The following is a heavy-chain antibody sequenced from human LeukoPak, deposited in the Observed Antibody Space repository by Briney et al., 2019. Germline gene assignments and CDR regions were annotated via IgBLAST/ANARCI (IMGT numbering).Heavy chain of an antibody. V-gene: IGHV1-8*03. D-gene: IGHD1-1*01. CDR2: MNPNTGNT. Sequence: ASVKVSCKASGYTIINYDINWVRQATGQGLEWMGWMNPNTGNTGYAQKFQGKVTITKNTTISTAYMELSSLRFEDTAVYYCARGTRRVSGYGSWFDPWGQGTLVTVSS. CDR1: GYTIINYD. J-gene: IGHJ5*02. CDR3: ARGTRRVSGYGSWFDP.